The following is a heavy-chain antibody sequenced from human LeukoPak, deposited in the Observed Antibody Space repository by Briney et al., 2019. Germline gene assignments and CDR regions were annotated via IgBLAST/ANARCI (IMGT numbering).Heavy chain of an antibody. CDR3: ARDRRSSNSNWFDS. Sequence: ASVKVSCKASGYTFTGYYMHWVRQAPGQGLEWMGWINPNSGGTNYAQKFQGRVTMTRDTSISTAYMELSRLRSDDTAVYYCARDRRSSNSNWFDSWGQGTLVTVSS. CDR1: GYTFTGYY. J-gene: IGHJ5*01. V-gene: IGHV1-2*02. CDR2: INPNSGGT. D-gene: IGHD6-13*01.